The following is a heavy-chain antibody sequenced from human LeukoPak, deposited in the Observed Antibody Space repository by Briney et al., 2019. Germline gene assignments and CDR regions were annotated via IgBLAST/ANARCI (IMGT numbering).Heavy chain of an antibody. CDR1: GGSISGGDYY. Sequence: SQTLSLTCTVSGGSISGGDYYWSWIRQPPGKGLEWIGYIYYSGSTYYNPSLKSRVTISVDTSKNQFSLKLSSVTAADTAVYYCARWAIPTGIAAAGFDYWGQGTLVTVSS. D-gene: IGHD6-13*01. J-gene: IGHJ4*02. V-gene: IGHV4-30-4*08. CDR3: ARWAIPTGIAAAGFDY. CDR2: IYYSGST.